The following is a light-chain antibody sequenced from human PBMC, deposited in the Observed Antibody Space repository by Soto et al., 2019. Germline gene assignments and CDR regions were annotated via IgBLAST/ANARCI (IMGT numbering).Light chain of an antibody. CDR3: QQSYSIPYT. Sequence: DIQMTQSPSSLSASVGDRVSITCRANQTISNFLQWYQQKPGKGPKFLIYAASSLVDGVPSRFSGSGSGAAFTLTISSLQPEDFATYYCQQSYSIPYTFGQGTKLDIK. V-gene: IGKV1-39*01. CDR2: AAS. J-gene: IGKJ2*01. CDR1: QTISNF.